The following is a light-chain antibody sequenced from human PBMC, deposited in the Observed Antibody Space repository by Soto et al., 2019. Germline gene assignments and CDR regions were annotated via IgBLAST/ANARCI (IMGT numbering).Light chain of an antibody. V-gene: IGKV1-33*01. Sequence: DIQMTQSPSSLSASVGDRVTITCQASQDISNYLNWYQQKPGEAPKLLIYDASNLETGVPSRFSGSGSGTDFTFTISSLQPEDIATYYCQQYDNLLPWTFGQGTKVDIK. CDR3: QQYDNLLPWT. CDR2: DAS. CDR1: QDISNY. J-gene: IGKJ1*01.